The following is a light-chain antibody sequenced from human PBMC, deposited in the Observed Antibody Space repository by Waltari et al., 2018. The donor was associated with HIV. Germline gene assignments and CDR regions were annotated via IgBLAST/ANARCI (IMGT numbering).Light chain of an antibody. CDR2: GNN. CDR3: QAYDSSLSVV. J-gene: IGLJ3*02. V-gene: IGLV1-40*01. CDR1: RSNIGAGYD. Sequence: QSVLTQPPSVSGAPGQRVTISCTGSRSNIGAGYDVHWYQQLPGTAPKLLISGNNNRPSGVPDRFSGSKSGTSASLAITGLQAEDEADYYCQAYDSSLSVVFGGGTKLTVL.